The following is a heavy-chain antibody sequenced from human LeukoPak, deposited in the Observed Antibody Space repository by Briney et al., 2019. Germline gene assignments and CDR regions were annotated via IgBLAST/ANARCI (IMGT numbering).Heavy chain of an antibody. CDR3: ARLYYYDSSGSEAFDP. D-gene: IGHD3-22*01. J-gene: IGHJ5*02. CDR1: GYTFTGYY. CDR2: INPNSGGT. Sequence: ASVKVSCKASGYTFTGYYMHWVRQAPGQGLEWMGWINPNSGGTNYAQKFQGRVTMTRDTSISTAYMELSRLRSDDTAVYYCARLYYYDSSGSEAFDPWGQGTLVTVSS. V-gene: IGHV1-2*02.